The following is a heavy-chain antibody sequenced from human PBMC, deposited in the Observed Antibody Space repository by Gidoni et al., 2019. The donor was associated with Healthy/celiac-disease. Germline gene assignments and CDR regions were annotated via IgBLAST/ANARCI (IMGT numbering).Heavy chain of an antibody. J-gene: IGHJ6*02. CDR2: INWNGGST. D-gene: IGHD7-27*01. Sequence: VQLVESGGGVVRPGVSMRLSCSASGFTFDDYGMSWFRQAPGKGLEWVSGINWNGGSTGYAESVKGRFTSSRDNAKNSLYLQMNSLRAEDTALDHCARANYYYYYGMDVWGQGTTVTVSS. CDR1: GFTFDDYG. V-gene: IGHV3-20*01. CDR3: ARANYYYYYGMDV.